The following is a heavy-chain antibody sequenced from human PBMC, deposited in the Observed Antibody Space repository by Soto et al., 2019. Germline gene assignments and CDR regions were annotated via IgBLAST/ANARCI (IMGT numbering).Heavy chain of an antibody. Sequence: HPGGSLRLSCAASGFTVGSNYMSWVRQAPGKGLEWVSVIYSGGNTYYADSVKGRFTISRDNSKNTLYLQMNSLRAEDTAVYYCARDRTFXFWGQGTLVXVSS. J-gene: IGHJ4*02. CDR1: GFTVGSNY. CDR2: IYSGGNT. V-gene: IGHV3-53*01. CDR3: ARDRTFXF.